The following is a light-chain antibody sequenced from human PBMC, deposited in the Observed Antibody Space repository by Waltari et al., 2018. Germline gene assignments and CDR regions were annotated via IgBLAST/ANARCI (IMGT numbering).Light chain of an antibody. CDR1: QSLLDNNGYNY. CDR3: MLGTRPWT. J-gene: IGKJ1*01. V-gene: IGKV2-28*01. CDR2: LGS. Sequence: DIVMTQSPLSLPVTPGEPASISCRSSQSLLDNNGYNYLDWYLQKPGQSPQILIYLGSNRASGVPDRVRGSGSGTDFTLKISRVEAEDAGLYFCMLGTRPWTFGPGTKVEIK.